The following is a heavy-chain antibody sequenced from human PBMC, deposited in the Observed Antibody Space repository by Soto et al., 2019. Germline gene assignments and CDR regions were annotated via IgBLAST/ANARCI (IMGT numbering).Heavy chain of an antibody. CDR1: GDSVAGNSAA. D-gene: IGHD3-16*01. V-gene: IGHV6-1*01. CDR3: ARESPYYESSDSYFDY. J-gene: IGHJ4*02. Sequence: SPTLAVTCVISGDSVAGNSAAWNWIRQSPSRGLEWLGRTYYRSKWDNDYAVSVKSRVTVTPDKSKNQFSLHLNSVTPEDTAVYYCARESPYYESSDSYFDYWDQGALVTVSS. CDR2: TYYRSKWDN.